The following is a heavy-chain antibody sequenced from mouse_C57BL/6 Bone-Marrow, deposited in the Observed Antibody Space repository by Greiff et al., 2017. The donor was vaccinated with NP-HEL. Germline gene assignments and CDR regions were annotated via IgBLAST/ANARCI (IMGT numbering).Heavy chain of an antibody. CDR2: FYPGSGSI. D-gene: IGHD2-2*01. V-gene: IGHV1-62-2*01. CDR1: GYTFTEYT. Sequence: VQGVESGAELVKPGASVKLSCKASGYTFTEYTIHWVKQRSGQGLEWIGWFYPGSGSIKYNEKFKDKATLTADKSSSTVYMELSRLTSEDSAVYFCARHEAVTTGYYYAMDYWGQGTSVTVSS. J-gene: IGHJ4*01. CDR3: ARHEAVTTGYYYAMDY.